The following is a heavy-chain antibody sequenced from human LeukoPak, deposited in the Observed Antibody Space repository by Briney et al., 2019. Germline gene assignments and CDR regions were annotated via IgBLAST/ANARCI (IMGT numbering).Heavy chain of an antibody. V-gene: IGHV4-4*07. Sequence: KPSETLSLTCTVSGGSISSYYWSWIRQPAGKGLEWIGRIYTSGSTNYNPPLKSRVTMSVDTSKNQFSLKLSSVTAADTAVYYCARDDCSSTSCTFDYWGQGTLVTVSS. CDR2: IYTSGST. CDR1: GGSISSYY. D-gene: IGHD2-2*01. J-gene: IGHJ4*02. CDR3: ARDDCSSTSCTFDY.